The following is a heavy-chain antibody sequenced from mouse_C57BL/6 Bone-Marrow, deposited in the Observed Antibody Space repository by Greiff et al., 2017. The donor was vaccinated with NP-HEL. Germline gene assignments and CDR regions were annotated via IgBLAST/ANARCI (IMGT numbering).Heavy chain of an antibody. CDR2: IRSKSNNYAT. CDR1: GFSFNTYA. Sequence: EVQGVESGGGLVQPKGSLKLSCAASGFSFNTYAMNWVRQAPGKGLEWVARIRSKSNNYATYYADSVKDRFTISRDDSESMLYLQMNNLKTEDTAMYYCVRHVASMDYWGQGTSVTVSS. V-gene: IGHV10-1*01. J-gene: IGHJ4*01. CDR3: VRHVASMDY.